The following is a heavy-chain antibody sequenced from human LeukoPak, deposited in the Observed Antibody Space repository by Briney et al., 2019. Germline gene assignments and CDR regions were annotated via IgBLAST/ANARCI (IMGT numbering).Heavy chain of an antibody. V-gene: IGHV4-59*01. D-gene: IGHD6-13*01. J-gene: IGHJ4*02. CDR3: ARGSTGYSSSWYGAPGGC. Sequence: SETLSLTCTVSGASISSFYWTWIRQPPGKGLEWIRYIHYSGSTNYNASLKSRVTMSVDTSKNQVPLKLSSVTAADTAVYYCARGSTGYSSSWYGAPGGCWGQGTPVTVSP. CDR1: GASISSFY. CDR2: IHYSGST.